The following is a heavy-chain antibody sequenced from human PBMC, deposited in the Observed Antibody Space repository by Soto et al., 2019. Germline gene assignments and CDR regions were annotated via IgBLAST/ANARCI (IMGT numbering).Heavy chain of an antibody. CDR3: ARAPTHYYYDSSGYYYALDY. Sequence: EVQLVESGGGLVQPGGSLRLSCAASGFTFSSYWMPWVRQAPGKGLVWVSRINSDGSSTSYADSVKGRFTISIDNAKNTLYLQMNSLRAEDTAVYYCARAPTHYYYDSSGYYYALDYWGQGTLVTVSS. CDR1: GFTFSSYW. D-gene: IGHD3-22*01. V-gene: IGHV3-74*01. CDR2: INSDGSST. J-gene: IGHJ4*02.